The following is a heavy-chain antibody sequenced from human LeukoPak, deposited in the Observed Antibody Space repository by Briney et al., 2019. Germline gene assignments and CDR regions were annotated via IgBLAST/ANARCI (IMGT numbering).Heavy chain of an antibody. CDR1: GYTFTGYY. J-gene: IGHJ3*02. V-gene: IGHV1-2*02. CDR2: INPNSGGT. Sequence: ASVKVSCKASGYTFTGYYMHWVRQAPGQGPEWMGWINPNSGGTNYAQKFQGRVTMTRDTSISTAYMELSRLRSDDTAVYYCASLDIVVVPARYDAFDIWGQGTMVTVSS. CDR3: ASLDIVVVPARYDAFDI. D-gene: IGHD2-2*01.